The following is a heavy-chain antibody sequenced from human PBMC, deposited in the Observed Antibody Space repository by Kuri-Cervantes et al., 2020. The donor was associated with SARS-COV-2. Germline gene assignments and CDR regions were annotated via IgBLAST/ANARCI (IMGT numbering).Heavy chain of an antibody. CDR3: ARHGIRLRPSVWQQL. CDR2: IYYSGST. J-gene: IGHJ4*02. D-gene: IGHD6-13*01. V-gene: IGHV4-39*01. Sequence: GSLRLSCTVSGGSISSSSYYWGWIRQPPGKGLEWIGSIYYSGSTYYNPSLKSRVTISVDTSKNQFSLKLSSVTAADTAVYYCARHGIRLRPSVWQQLWGQGTLVTVSS. CDR1: GGSISSSSYY.